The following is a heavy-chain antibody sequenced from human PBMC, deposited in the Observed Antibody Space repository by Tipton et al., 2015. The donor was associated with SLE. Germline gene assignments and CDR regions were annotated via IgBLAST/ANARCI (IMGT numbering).Heavy chain of an antibody. D-gene: IGHD6-6*01. Sequence: TLSLTCTVSGGSISSYYWNWIRQFPGKGLEWIGYIYYSGSTNYNPSLESRVTMSVDTSKNQFSLKLSSVTAADTAVYYCASQYSSSGGFDYWGQGTLITVSS. V-gene: IGHV4-59*12. CDR2: IYYSGST. CDR1: GGSISSYY. J-gene: IGHJ4*02. CDR3: ASQYSSSGGFDY.